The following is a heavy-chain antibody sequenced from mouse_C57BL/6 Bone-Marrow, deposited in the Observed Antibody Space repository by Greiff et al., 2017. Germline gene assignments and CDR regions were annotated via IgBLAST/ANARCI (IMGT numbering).Heavy chain of an antibody. J-gene: IGHJ1*03. CDR2: IYPGDGDT. D-gene: IGHD1-1*01. CDR1: GYAFSSSW. CDR3: ASRYYGTPWYFDV. Sequence: VQLKESGPELVKPGASVKISCKASGYAFSSSWMNWVKQRPGKGLEWIGRIYPGDGDTNYNGKFKGKATLTADKSSSTAYMQLSSLTSEDSAVYFCASRYYGTPWYFDVWGTGTTVTVSS. V-gene: IGHV1-82*01.